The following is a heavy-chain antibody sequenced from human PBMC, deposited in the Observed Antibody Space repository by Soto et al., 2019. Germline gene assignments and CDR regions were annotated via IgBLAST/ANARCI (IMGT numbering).Heavy chain of an antibody. CDR2: IDPSDSYT. Sequence: LGQPMKISCQGSGYSITSYLIIWVRQMPGKGLEWMGRIDPSDSYTNYSPSFQGHVTISADKSISTAYLQWSSLKASDTAMYYCARTSMQSRGYSYGHGGMDVWGQGTTVTVSS. D-gene: IGHD5-18*01. J-gene: IGHJ6*02. CDR3: ARTSMQSRGYSYGHGGMDV. CDR1: GYSITSYL. V-gene: IGHV5-10-1*01.